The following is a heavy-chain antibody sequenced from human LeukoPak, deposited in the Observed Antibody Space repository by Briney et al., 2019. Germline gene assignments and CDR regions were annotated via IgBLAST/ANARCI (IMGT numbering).Heavy chain of an antibody. V-gene: IGHV4-39*01. J-gene: IGHJ4*02. CDR3: CRYCSSTSCYIISHY. Sequence: PSETLSLTCTVSGGSISSSSYYWGWIRQPPGKGLEWIGSIYYSGSTYYNPSLKSRVTISVDTSKNQFSLKLSSVTAADTAVYYCCRYCSSTSCYIISHYWGQGTLVTVSS. CDR1: GGSISSSSYY. D-gene: IGHD2-2*02. CDR2: IYYSGST.